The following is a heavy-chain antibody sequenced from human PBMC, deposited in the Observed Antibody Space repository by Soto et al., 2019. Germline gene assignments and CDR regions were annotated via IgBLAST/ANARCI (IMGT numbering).Heavy chain of an antibody. Sequence: GASVKVSCKASGYTFTSYGISCVRQAPGQGLEWMGWISAYNVNTNYAQKLQGRVTMTPDTSPSTAYMELRSLRSDGTAVYYCAMAFGSGSYGGPDVFDIWAQGTTVTGSS. V-gene: IGHV1-18*01. J-gene: IGHJ3*02. CDR2: ISAYNVNT. D-gene: IGHD3-10*01. CDR3: AMAFGSGSYGGPDVFDI. CDR1: GYTFTSYG.